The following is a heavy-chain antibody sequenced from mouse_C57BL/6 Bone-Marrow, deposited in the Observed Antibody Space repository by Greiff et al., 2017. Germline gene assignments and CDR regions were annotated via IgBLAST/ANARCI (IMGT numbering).Heavy chain of an antibody. CDR1: GYTFTSYW. V-gene: IGHV1-69*01. D-gene: IGHD2-2*01. CDR2: IDPSDSYT. CDR3: ARLSTMVISFDY. J-gene: IGHJ2*01. Sequence: QVQLQQPGAELVMPGASVKLSCKASGYTFTSYWMHWVKQRPGLGLEWIGEIDPSDSYTNYNQKFKGKSTLTVDKSSSTAYMQLSSLTSEDSAVYYCARLSTMVISFDYWGQGTTLTVSS.